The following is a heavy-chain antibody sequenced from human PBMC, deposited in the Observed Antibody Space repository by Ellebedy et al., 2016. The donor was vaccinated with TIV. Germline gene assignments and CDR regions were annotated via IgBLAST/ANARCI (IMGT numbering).Heavy chain of an antibody. V-gene: IGHV3-20*04. CDR3: ASRGVAVQGADY. D-gene: IGHD3-10*01. Sequence: GESLKISCAASGFTFDDYDMNWVRQAPGKGLEWVSGINWNGGSTAYADSVKGRFTISRDNAKNTLYLQMNSLRAEDTAVYYCASRGVAVQGADYWGQGTLVTVSS. J-gene: IGHJ4*02. CDR1: GFTFDDYD. CDR2: INWNGGST.